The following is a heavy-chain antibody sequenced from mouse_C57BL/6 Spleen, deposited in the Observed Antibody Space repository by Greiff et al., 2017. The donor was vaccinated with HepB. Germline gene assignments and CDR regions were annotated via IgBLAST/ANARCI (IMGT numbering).Heavy chain of an antibody. CDR3: ARDKRGYFDY. Sequence: EVKLVESEGGLVQPGSSMKLSCTASGFTFSDYYMAWVRQVPEKGLEWVANINYDGSSTYYLDSLKSRFIISRDNAKNILYLQMSSLKSEDTATYYCARDKRGYFDYWGQGTTLTVSS. J-gene: IGHJ2*01. CDR1: GFTFSDYY. CDR2: INYDGSST. V-gene: IGHV5-16*01.